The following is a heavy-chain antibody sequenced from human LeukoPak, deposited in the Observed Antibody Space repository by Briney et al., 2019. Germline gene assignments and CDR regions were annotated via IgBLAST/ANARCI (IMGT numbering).Heavy chain of an antibody. D-gene: IGHD2-8*01. CDR2: INHGGST. J-gene: IGHJ4*02. V-gene: IGHV4-34*01. CDR3: ARSRIYCTNGVCYFRFDY. CDR1: GGSFSGYY. Sequence: SETLSLTCAVYGGSFSGYYWSWIRQPPGKGLEWIGEINHGGSTNYNPSLKSRVTISVDTSKNQFSLKLSSVTAADTAVYYCARSRIYCTNGVCYFRFDYWGQGTLVTVSS.